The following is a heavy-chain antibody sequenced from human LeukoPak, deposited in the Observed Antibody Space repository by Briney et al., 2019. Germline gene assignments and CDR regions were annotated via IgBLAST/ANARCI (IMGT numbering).Heavy chain of an antibody. D-gene: IGHD3-10*01. CDR1: GSTFSDYF. V-gene: IGHV3-11*03. CDR3: ARYQVVRDTRYGVDA. Sequence: GGSLRLSCAASGSTFSDYFMSWIRQAPGKGLEWVSYITRSSSYTNYADSVKGRFTISRDNAKNSLYLQMNSLRAEDTAVYYCARYQVVRDTRYGVDAWGRGTTVTVSS. CDR2: ITRSSSYT. J-gene: IGHJ6*02.